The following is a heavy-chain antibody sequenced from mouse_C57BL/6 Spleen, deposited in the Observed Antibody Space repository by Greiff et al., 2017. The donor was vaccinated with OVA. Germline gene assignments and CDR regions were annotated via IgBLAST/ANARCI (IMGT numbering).Heavy chain of an antibody. Sequence: VQLQQSGPELVKPGASVKISCKASGYTFTDYYMNWVKQSHGKSLEWIGDINPNNGGTSYNQKFKGKATLTVDKSSSTAYMELRSLTSEDSAVYYCAREECRDYWGQGTTLTVSS. CDR3: AREECRDY. V-gene: IGHV1-26*01. J-gene: IGHJ2*01. CDR2: INPNNGGT. CDR1: GYTFTDYY.